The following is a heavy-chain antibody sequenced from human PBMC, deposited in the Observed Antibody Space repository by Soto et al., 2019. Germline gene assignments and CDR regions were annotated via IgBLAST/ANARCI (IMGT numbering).Heavy chain of an antibody. CDR3: ARDLGYYDSDGYFDY. D-gene: IGHD3-22*01. Sequence: GGSLRLSCVASGITFGSRAMSWVRQAPGEGLGWVSTITDSGGDSKYADSVKGRFTISRDNAKNSLYLQMNSLRAEDTAVYYCARDLGYYDSDGYFDYWGQGSLVTVSS. V-gene: IGHV3-23*01. J-gene: IGHJ4*02. CDR1: GITFGSRA. CDR2: ITDSGGDS.